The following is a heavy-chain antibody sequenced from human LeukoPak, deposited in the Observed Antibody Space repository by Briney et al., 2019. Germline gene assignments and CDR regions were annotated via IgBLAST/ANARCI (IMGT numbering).Heavy chain of an antibody. CDR1: GFTFSHYG. D-gene: IGHD4-11*01. CDR3: AKDAERGFDYSNSLNY. J-gene: IGHJ4*02. V-gene: IGHV3-33*06. Sequence: PGRSLRLSCETSGFTFSHYGMHWVRQAAGAGLEWVAVIWSDASNTYYADSVKGRFTISRDNSRNTLYLQMSSLRAEDTAVYYCAKDAERGFDYSNSLNYWGQGTLVTVSS. CDR2: IWSDASNT.